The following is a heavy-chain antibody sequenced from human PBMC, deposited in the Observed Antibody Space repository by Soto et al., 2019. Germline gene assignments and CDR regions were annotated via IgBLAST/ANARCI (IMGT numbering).Heavy chain of an antibody. J-gene: IGHJ6*02. CDR2: IDPTDSFT. CDR3: ERPASCGSRYAWEV. D-gene: IGHD2-15*01. Sequence: GESMKISCKASVYKFTTFWLNWVRQTPGKGLEWLGRIDPTDSFTNYSPPFEGHVTISVDRSISTAYLQWNSLQASDTAIYYCERPASCGSRYAWEVWGQGTTFTGS. V-gene: IGHV5-10-1*01. CDR1: VYKFTTFW.